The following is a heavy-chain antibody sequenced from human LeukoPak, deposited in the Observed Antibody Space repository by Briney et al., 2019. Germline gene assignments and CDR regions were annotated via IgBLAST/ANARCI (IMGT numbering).Heavy chain of an antibody. CDR3: AKNPGYNWNYGYSDY. D-gene: IGHD1-7*01. CDR1: GFTFSSYW. CDR2: IKQDGSEK. Sequence: PGGSLRLSCAASGFTFSSYWMSWVRQAPGKGLEWVANIKQDGSEKYYVDSVKGRFTISRDNAKNSLYLQMNSLRAEDTAVYYCAKNPGYNWNYGYSDYWGQGTLVTVSS. V-gene: IGHV3-7*01. J-gene: IGHJ4*02.